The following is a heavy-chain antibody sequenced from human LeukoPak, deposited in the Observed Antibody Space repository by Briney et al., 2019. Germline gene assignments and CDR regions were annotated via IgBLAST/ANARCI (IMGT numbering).Heavy chain of an antibody. Sequence: SETLSLTCAVYGGSFSGYYWSWIRQPPGKGLEWIGEINHSGSTNYNPSLKSRVTISVDTSKNQFSLKLSSVTAADTAVYYCARALPRPLLWFGELSRFDYWGQGTLVTVSS. J-gene: IGHJ4*02. CDR2: INHSGST. CDR1: GGSFSGYY. CDR3: ARALPRPLLWFGELSRFDY. V-gene: IGHV4-34*01. D-gene: IGHD3-10*01.